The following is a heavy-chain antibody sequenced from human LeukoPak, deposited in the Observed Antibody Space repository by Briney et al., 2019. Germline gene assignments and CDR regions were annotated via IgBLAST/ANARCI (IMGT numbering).Heavy chain of an antibody. CDR2: ISSSSSYI. Sequence: GGSLRLSCAASGFTFSSYSMNWVRQAPGKGLEWVSSISSSSSYIYYADSVKGRFTISRDNAKNSLYLQMNSLRAEDTAVYYCARDNFWSGYDDYWGQGTLVTVSS. V-gene: IGHV3-21*01. CDR3: ARDNFWSGYDDY. CDR1: GFTFSSYS. J-gene: IGHJ4*02. D-gene: IGHD3-3*01.